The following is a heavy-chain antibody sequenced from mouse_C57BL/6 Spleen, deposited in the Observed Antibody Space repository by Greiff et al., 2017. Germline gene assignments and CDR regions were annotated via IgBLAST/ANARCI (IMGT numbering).Heavy chain of an antibody. V-gene: IGHV5-4*03. J-gene: IGHJ2*01. Sequence: EVNLVESGGGLVKPGGSLKLSCAASGFTFSSYAMSWVRQTPEKRLEWVATISDGGSYTYYPDNVKGRFTISRDNAKNNLYLQMSHLKSEDTAMYYCARAGSSYFYYFDYWGQGTTLTVSS. CDR1: GFTFSSYA. CDR3: ARAGSSYFYYFDY. CDR2: ISDGGSYT. D-gene: IGHD1-1*01.